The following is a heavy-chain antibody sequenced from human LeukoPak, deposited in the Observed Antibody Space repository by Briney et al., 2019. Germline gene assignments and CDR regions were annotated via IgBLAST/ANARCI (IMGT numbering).Heavy chain of an antibody. V-gene: IGHV1-69*04. CDR2: IIPILGIA. CDR1: GGTFSSYA. Sequence: SVKVSCKASGGTFSSYAIIWVRQAPGQGLEWMGRIIPILGIANYAQKFQGRVTITADKSTSTAYMELSSLRSEDTAVYYCARVDTGKYNYGMDVWGQGTTVTVSS. J-gene: IGHJ6*02. D-gene: IGHD5-18*01. CDR3: ARVDTGKYNYGMDV.